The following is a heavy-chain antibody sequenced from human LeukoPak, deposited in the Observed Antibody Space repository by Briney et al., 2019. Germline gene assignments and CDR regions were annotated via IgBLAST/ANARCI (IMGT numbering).Heavy chain of an antibody. Sequence: PSETLSLTCAVSGGSISSGGYSWSWIRQPPGKGLEWIGYIYYSGSTYYNPSLKSRVTISVDTSKNQFSLKLSSVTAADTAVYYCARIDFDWLWFDPWGQGTLVTVSS. D-gene: IGHD3-9*01. V-gene: IGHV4-30-4*07. CDR3: ARIDFDWLWFDP. CDR2: IYYSGST. CDR1: GGSISSGGYS. J-gene: IGHJ5*02.